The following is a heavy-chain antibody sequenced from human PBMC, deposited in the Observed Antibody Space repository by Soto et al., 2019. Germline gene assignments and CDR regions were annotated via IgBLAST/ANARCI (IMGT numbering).Heavy chain of an antibody. J-gene: IGHJ6*02. CDR3: ARGRHYYVMDV. V-gene: IGHV3-13*05. CDR2: IGTAGDP. Sequence: GGSLRLSCAASGFTFSSYDMHWVRQATGKGLEWVSAIGTAGDPYYPGSVKGRFTISRENAKNSLYLQMNSLIAGDAAVYYCARGRHYYVMDVWGQGTTVTVSS. CDR1: GFTFSSYD.